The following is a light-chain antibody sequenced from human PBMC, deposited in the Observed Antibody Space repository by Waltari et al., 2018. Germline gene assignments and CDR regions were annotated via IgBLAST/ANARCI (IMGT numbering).Light chain of an antibody. J-gene: IGKJ1*01. CDR1: QGITNS. CDR3: QQYYTPPWT. CDR2: AAS. Sequence: DIQMTQSPSSLSPSVGDRVTITCRASQGITNSLAWYQQKPGTAPKLLLYAASRLESGVPSRFGGSGSGTDYTRTISSLQPEDFATYFCQQYYTPPWTFGQGTKVEIK. V-gene: IGKV1-NL1*01.